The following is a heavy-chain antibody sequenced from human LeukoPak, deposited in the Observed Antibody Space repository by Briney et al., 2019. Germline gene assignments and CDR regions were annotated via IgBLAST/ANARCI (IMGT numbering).Heavy chain of an antibody. D-gene: IGHD3-22*01. Sequence: AGGSLRLSCVASGYTFSSFSINWVRQAPGKGLEWVSSISVRSNYIYYADSVRGRFSISRDDARNSRYLQMDSLRGDDTAVYYCVRLRRNYDSSGYYYYYDYWGQGTLVTVSS. CDR3: VRLRRNYDSSGYYYYYDY. J-gene: IGHJ4*02. CDR1: GYTFSSFS. CDR2: ISVRSNYI. V-gene: IGHV3-21*01.